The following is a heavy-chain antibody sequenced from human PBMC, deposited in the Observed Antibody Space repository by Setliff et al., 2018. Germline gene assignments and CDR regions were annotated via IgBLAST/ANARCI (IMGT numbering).Heavy chain of an antibody. J-gene: IGHJ4*02. V-gene: IGHV3-7*03. D-gene: IGHD3-16*02. CDR2: IKEDGSET. CDR3: VNSYRGYDDYPDY. Sequence: PSETLSLTCTVSGGSVSDSTYYWGWVRQAPGKGLEWVANIKEDGSETYYGGSVKGRFTISRDNAKNSLYLQMNSLRVEDTAVYYCVNSYRGYDDYPDYWGQGTLVTVSS. CDR1: GGSVSDSTYY.